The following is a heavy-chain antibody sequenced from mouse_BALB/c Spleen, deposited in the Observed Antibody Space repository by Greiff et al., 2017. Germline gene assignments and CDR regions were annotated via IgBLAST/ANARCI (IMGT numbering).Heavy chain of an antibody. Sequence: VQLVESGAELAKPGASVKMSCKASGYTFTSYWMHWVKQRPGQGLEWIGYINPSTGYTEYNQKFKDKATLTADKSSSTAYMQLSSLTSEDSAVYYCARGTTGFAYWGQGTLVTVSA. V-gene: IGHV1-7*01. CDR3: ARGTTGFAY. D-gene: IGHD1-1*01. CDR2: INPSTGYT. CDR1: GYTFTSYW. J-gene: IGHJ3*01.